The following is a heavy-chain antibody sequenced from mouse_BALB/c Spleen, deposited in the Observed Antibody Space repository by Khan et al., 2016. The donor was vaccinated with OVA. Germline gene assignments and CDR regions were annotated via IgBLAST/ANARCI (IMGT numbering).Heavy chain of an antibody. CDR3: ARSNGNYWFGY. CDR2: INTYTGEP. Sequence: QFQLVQSGPELKKPGETVKMSCKASGYTFTNYGMNWMKQAPGKGLKWMGWINTYTGEPTYADDFKGRFAFSLETSASTAYLQINTLKNEDTATYFCARSNGNYWFGYWGQGTLVTVSA. CDR1: GYTFTNYG. J-gene: IGHJ3*01. V-gene: IGHV9-3-1*01. D-gene: IGHD2-1*01.